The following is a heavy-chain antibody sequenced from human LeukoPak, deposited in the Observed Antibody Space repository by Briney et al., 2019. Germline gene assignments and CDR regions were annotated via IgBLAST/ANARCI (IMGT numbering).Heavy chain of an antibody. CDR3: AKRASLLSTDKY. CDR1: GFTFSSYS. V-gene: IGHV3-21*04. D-gene: IGHD3-16*01. Sequence: GGSLRLSCAASGFTFSSYSMNWVRQAPGKGLEWVSSISSSSSYIYYADSVKGRFTISRDNAKNSLYLQMNSLRAEDTAVYYCAKRASLLSTDKYWGQGTLVTVSS. J-gene: IGHJ4*02. CDR2: ISSSSSYI.